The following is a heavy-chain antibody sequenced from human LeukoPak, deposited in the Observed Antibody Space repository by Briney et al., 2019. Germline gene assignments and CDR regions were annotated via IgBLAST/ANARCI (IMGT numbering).Heavy chain of an antibody. CDR2: IYYSGST. CDR1: GGSISSSSYY. V-gene: IGHV4-39*07. Sequence: SETLSLACTASGGSISSSSYYWGWIRQPPGTGLEWIGSIYYSGSTYYNPSLKSRVTISVDTSKNQFSLKLSSVTAADTAVYYCARSGSMVRGVSAVVYWGQGTLVTVSS. D-gene: IGHD3-10*01. J-gene: IGHJ4*02. CDR3: ARSGSMVRGVSAVVY.